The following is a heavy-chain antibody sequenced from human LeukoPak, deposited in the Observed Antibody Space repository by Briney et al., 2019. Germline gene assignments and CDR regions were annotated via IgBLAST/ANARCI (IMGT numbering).Heavy chain of an antibody. J-gene: IGHJ5*02. CDR2: IKQDGSEK. Sequence: GGSLRLSCAASGFTFSIYWMTWVRQAPGKGLEWVANIKQDGSEKYYVDSVKGRFTISRDNAKNTLYLQMNSLRAEDTAVYYCARPHVPTASTNWFDPWGQGTLVTVSS. V-gene: IGHV3-7*01. CDR1: GFTFSIYW. CDR3: ARPHVPTASTNWFDP. D-gene: IGHD2-2*01.